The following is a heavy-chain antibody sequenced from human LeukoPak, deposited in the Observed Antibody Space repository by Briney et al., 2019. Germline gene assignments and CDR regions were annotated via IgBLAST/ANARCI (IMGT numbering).Heavy chain of an antibody. CDR2: ISGGGDRI. D-gene: IGHD6-13*01. CDR1: GFTFSNHA. V-gene: IGHV3-23*01. Sequence: GGSLRLSCAASGFTFSNHAMSWVRQAPGKGLEGVSSISGGGDRINYADSVKGRFTISRDNSKNTQYLQMNSLRAEDTAVYYCARFSSSWPYYYYYMDVWGKGTTVTVSS. CDR3: ARFSSSWPYYYYYMDV. J-gene: IGHJ6*03.